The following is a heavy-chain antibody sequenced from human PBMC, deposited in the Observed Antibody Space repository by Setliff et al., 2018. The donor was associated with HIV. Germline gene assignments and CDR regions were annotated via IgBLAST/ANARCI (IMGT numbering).Heavy chain of an antibody. CDR1: GYRFSDNW. D-gene: IGHD2-21*01. J-gene: IGHJ5*01. Sequence: GESLKISCKGSGYRFSDNWIGWVRQMPGKGLEWMGIIYPDDSATRYSPSFQGQVTISAHKSINTAYLRWRRLRASDTAMYYCAKHGFERKSPYNWFDSWGQGTLVTVSS. V-gene: IGHV5-51*01. CDR2: IYPDDSAT. CDR3: AKHGFERKSPYNWFDS.